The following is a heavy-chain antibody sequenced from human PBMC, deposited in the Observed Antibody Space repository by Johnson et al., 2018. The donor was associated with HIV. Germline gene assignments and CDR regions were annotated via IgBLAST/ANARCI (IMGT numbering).Heavy chain of an antibody. D-gene: IGHD2-21*02. Sequence: AASGFTFSTYAMHWVRQAPGKGLEWVSGINWNGGSTGYADSVKGRFTISRDNSRNTLYLQMNSLRTEDTAVYYCAKVRCGGDCLDAFDIWGQGTMVTVSS. V-gene: IGHV3-NL1*01. CDR2: INWNGGST. J-gene: IGHJ3*02. CDR3: AKVRCGGDCLDAFDI. CDR1: GFTFSTYA.